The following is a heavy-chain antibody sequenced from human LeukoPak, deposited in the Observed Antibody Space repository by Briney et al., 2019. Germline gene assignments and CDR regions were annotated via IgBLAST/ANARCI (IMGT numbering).Heavy chain of an antibody. Sequence: SETLSLTCTVSGGSISRYYWSWMRQPAGKGLEWIGRIYTSGSPNYNRSLKSRVTMSVDTSKNQFSLKLSSVTAADTAVCYCARDRGSSSSLYWGQGTLVTVSS. CDR3: ARDRGSSSSLY. CDR2: IYTSGSP. CDR1: GGSISRYY. V-gene: IGHV4-4*07. D-gene: IGHD6-6*01. J-gene: IGHJ4*02.